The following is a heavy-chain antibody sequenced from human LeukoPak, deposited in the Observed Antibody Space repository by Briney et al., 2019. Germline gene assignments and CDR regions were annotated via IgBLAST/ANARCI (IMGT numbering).Heavy chain of an antibody. Sequence: GGSLRLSCAASGFTFSSYAMHWVRQAPGKGLEWVAVISYDGSNKYYADSVKGRFTISRDNSKNTLYLQMNSLRAEDTAVYYCAREGFGLHAFDIWGQGTMVTVSS. V-gene: IGHV3-30*04. CDR2: ISYDGSNK. J-gene: IGHJ3*02. CDR1: GFTFSSYA. CDR3: AREGFGLHAFDI. D-gene: IGHD3-10*01.